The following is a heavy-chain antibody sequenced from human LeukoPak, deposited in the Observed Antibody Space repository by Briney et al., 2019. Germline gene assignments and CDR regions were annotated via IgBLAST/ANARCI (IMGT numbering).Heavy chain of an antibody. CDR3: ARVYGSGRPSSYFDH. CDR1: GFTFSSYS. Sequence: GGSLRLSCAASGFTFSSYSMNWVRQAPGKGLEWVSSISSSSSYIYYADSVKGRFTISRDNAKNSLYLQMNSLRAEDTAVYYCARVYGSGRPSSYFDHWGQGTLVTVSS. V-gene: IGHV3-21*01. D-gene: IGHD3-10*01. CDR2: ISSSSSYI. J-gene: IGHJ4*02.